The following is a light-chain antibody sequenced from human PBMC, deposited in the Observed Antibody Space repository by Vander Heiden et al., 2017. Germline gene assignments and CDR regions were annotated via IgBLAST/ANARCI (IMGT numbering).Light chain of an antibody. CDR2: DAS. Sequence: AIQLTQSPSSLSASVGDRVTITCRASQGISSALAWYQQKPGKAPNLLIYDASSFESGVPSRFSGSGSGTDFTLTISILHPEDFATYYCQQVNTYPRTFGQGTKLEIK. V-gene: IGKV1-13*02. J-gene: IGKJ2*01. CDR3: QQVNTYPRT. CDR1: QGISSA.